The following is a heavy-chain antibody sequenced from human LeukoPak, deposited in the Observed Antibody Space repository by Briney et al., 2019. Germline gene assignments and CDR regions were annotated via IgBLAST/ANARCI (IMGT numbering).Heavy chain of an antibody. CDR3: TGTYYYDSSGYQT. D-gene: IGHD3-22*01. Sequence: GGSLRLSCAASGFTFSGSAMHWVRQAPGKGLEWVGRIRSKSNSYGTAYDASVKGRFTISRDDSKNTAYLQMNSLKTEDTAVYYCTGTYYYDSSGYQTWGQGTLVTVSS. V-gene: IGHV3-73*01. CDR1: GFTFSGSA. J-gene: IGHJ4*02. CDR2: IRSKSNSYGT.